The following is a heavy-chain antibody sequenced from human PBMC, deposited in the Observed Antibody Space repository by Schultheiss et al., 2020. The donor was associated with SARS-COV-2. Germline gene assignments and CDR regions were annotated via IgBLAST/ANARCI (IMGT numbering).Heavy chain of an antibody. D-gene: IGHD5-18*01. CDR1: GGSISSSSYY. CDR2: IYYSGST. V-gene: IGHV4-61*05. Sequence: SETLSLTCTVSGGSISSSSYYWGWIRQPPGKGLEWIGYIYYSGSTNYNPSLKSRVTISLDTSKNQISLKLTSVAAADTAVYYCARGRAMGRGPRLDVWAQGTTVTVSS. J-gene: IGHJ6*02. CDR3: ARGRAMGRGPRLDV.